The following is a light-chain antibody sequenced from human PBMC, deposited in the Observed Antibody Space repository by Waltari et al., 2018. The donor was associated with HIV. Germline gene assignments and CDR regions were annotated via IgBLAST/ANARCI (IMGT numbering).Light chain of an antibody. CDR2: EDS. V-gene: IGLV3-10*01. CDR3: YSRYSSGNSWV. CDR1: ALPKRY. Sequence: SYELTQPPSVSVSPGQTARITCSGDALPKRYAYWYQQKSGQAPVLVIYEDSKRPSGIPERFSGSSSGTMATLTISGAQVEDEADYYCYSRYSSGNSWVFGGGTKLTVL. J-gene: IGLJ3*02.